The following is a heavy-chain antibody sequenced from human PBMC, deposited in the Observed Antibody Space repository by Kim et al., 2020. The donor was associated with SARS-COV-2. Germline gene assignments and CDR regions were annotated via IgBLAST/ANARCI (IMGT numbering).Heavy chain of an antibody. CDR3: ASLSTGYVWDNLDY. CDR2: VNSDGSST. J-gene: IGHJ4*02. Sequence: GGSLRLSCVASGFTFSSYWMHWVRQAPGKGLVWVSRVNSDGSSTSYADSVKGRFTISRDNARNTLYLQMNSLRAEDTAVYYCASLSTGYVWDNLDYWGQG. V-gene: IGHV3-74*01. D-gene: IGHD3-16*01. CDR1: GFTFSSYW.